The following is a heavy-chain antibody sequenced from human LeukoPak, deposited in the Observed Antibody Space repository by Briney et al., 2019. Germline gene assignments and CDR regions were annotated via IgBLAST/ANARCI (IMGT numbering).Heavy chain of an antibody. Sequence: GRSLRLSCAASGFTFSSYAMHWVRQAPGKGLEWVAVISYDGSNKYYADSVKGRFTISRDNSKNTLYLQMNSLRAEDTAVYYCAREFCSGGSCYSGFDYWGQGTLVTASS. CDR3: AREFCSGGSCYSGFDY. V-gene: IGHV3-30*04. CDR2: ISYDGSNK. CDR1: GFTFSSYA. D-gene: IGHD2-15*01. J-gene: IGHJ4*02.